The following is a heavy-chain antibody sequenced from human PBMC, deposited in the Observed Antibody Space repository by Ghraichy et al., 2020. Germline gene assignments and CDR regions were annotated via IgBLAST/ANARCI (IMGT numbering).Heavy chain of an antibody. CDR2: IYYSGST. D-gene: IGHD3-3*01. Sequence: SETLSLTCTVSGGSVSSGSYYWSWIRQPPGKGLEWIGYIYYSGSTNYNPSLKSRVTISVDTSKNQFSLKLSSVTAADTVVYYCARAAYYDFWSPNPGYYYYGMDVWGQGTTVTVSS. CDR3: ARAAYYDFWSPNPGYYYYGMDV. CDR1: GGSVSSGSYY. V-gene: IGHV4-61*01. J-gene: IGHJ6*02.